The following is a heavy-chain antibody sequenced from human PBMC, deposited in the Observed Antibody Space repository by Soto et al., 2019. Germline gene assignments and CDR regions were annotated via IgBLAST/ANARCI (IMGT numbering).Heavy chain of an antibody. D-gene: IGHD3-9*01. V-gene: IGHV1-24*01. CDR2: FDPEDGET. J-gene: IGHJ4*02. CDR1: GYTLTELS. CDR3: ATALRYFDWLPSGPFDY. Sequence: VKVSCKVSGYTLTELSMHWVRQAPGKGLEWMGGFDPEDGETIYAQKFQGRVTMTEGTSTDTAYMELSSLRSEDTAVYYCATALRYFDWLPSGPFDYWGQGTLVTVSS.